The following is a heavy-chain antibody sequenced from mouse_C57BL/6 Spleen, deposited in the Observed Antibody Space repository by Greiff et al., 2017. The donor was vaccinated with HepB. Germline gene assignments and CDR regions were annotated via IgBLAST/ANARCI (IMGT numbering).Heavy chain of an antibody. D-gene: IGHD2-2*01. J-gene: IGHJ1*03. CDR1: GYTFTSYW. V-gene: IGHV1-52*01. Sequence: QVQLKQPGAELVRPGSSVKLSCKASGYTFTSYWMHWVKQRPIQGLEWIGNIDPSDSETHYNQKFKDKATLTVDKSSSTAYMQLSSLTSEDSAVYYCARRGGYDGPWYFDVWGTGTTVTVSS. CDR2: IDPSDSET. CDR3: ARRGGYDGPWYFDV.